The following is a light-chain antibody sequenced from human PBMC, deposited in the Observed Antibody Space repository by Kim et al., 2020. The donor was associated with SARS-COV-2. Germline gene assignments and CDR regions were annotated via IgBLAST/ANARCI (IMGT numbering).Light chain of an antibody. V-gene: IGKV1-39*01. CDR2: AAS. CDR3: QESYGSPPT. J-gene: IGKJ4*01. CDR1: QSISNY. Sequence: ASVGDRVTITCRASQSISNYVTWYQQKTGKAPKLLIYAASNLQGGVPSRFSGSGSGTDFTLTISSLQPEDFAAYYCQESYGSPPTFGGGTKVDIK.